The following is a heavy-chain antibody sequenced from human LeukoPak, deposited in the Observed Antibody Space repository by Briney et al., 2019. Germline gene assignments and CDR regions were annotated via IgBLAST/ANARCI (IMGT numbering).Heavy chain of an antibody. D-gene: IGHD3-22*01. Sequence: SETLSLTCAVSGGSISSGGYSWSWIRQPPGKGLEWIGYIYHSGSTYYNPSLKSRVTISVDRSKNQFSLKLSSVTAADTAVYYCARGKTYYYDSSGYYFDYWGQEPWSPSPQ. V-gene: IGHV4-30-2*01. J-gene: IGHJ4*01. CDR3: ARGKTYYYDSSGYYFDY. CDR2: IYHSGST. CDR1: GGSISSGGYS.